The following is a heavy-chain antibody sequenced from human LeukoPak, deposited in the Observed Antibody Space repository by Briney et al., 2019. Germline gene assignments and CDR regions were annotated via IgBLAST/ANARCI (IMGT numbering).Heavy chain of an antibody. D-gene: IGHD5-24*01. CDR2: INHSGST. CDR3: ARHRSKWLQSSFDY. CDR1: GGSFSGYY. V-gene: IGHV4-34*01. J-gene: IGHJ4*02. Sequence: SETLSLTCAVFGGSFSGYYWSWIRQPPGKGLDWIGEINHSGSTNYNPSLKSRVTISVDTSKNQFSLKLYSVTAADTAVYYCARHRSKWLQSSFDYWGQGTLVTVSS.